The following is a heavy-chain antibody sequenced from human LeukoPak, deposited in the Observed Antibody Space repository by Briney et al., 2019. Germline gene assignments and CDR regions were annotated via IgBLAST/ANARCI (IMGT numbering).Heavy chain of an antibody. CDR2: INPNSGGT. V-gene: IGHV1-2*02. CDR1: GYTFTGYY. CDR3: ARGTSITIFGVVIPYYFDY. D-gene: IGHD3-3*01. Sequence: ASVKVSCKASGYTFTGYYMHWVRQAPGQGLEWMGWINPNSGGTNYAQKFQGRVTMTRDTSISTAYMELSRLRSDDTAVYYCARGTSITIFGVVIPYYFDYWGQGTLVTVSS. J-gene: IGHJ4*02.